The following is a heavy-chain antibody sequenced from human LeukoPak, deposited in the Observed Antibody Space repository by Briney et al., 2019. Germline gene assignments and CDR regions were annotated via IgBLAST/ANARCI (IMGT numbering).Heavy chain of an antibody. J-gene: IGHJ4*02. CDR3: AKRIQSAMATGY. V-gene: IGHV3-23*01. CDR1: GFSFSDYW. Sequence: GGSLRLSCAASGFSFSDYWMTWVRQAPGKGLEWVSDINGSGGSTYYADSVKGRFTISRDNSKNTLYLQMNGLRAEDTAVYYCAKRIQSAMATGYWGQGTLVTVSS. CDR2: INGSGGST. D-gene: IGHD5-18*01.